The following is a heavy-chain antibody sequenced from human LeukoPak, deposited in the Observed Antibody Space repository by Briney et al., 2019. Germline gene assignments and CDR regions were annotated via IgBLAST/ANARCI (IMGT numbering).Heavy chain of an antibody. D-gene: IGHD4-17*01. CDR1: GFTFSTYT. V-gene: IGHV3-48*04. CDR3: ARDFDYGDYIDF. Sequence: GGSLRLSCAASGFTFSTYTFNCVRQAPGKGLEWLSYISSGGITIFYADSVKGRFTISRDNAKNSLYLHMNSLKAEDTAVYYCARDFDYGDYIDFWGQGTLVTVSS. CDR2: ISSGGITI. J-gene: IGHJ4*02.